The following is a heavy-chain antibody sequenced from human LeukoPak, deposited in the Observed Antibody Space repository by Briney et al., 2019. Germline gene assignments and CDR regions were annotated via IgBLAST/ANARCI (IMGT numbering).Heavy chain of an antibody. Sequence: ASVKVSCKASGYTFTSYGISWVRQAPGQGLEWMGWINPNSGVTNFAQKFQDRVTMTRDTSISTAYMVLSRLRSDDMALYYCARDPGGKQGFDYWGQGTLVTVSS. CDR2: INPNSGVT. CDR1: GYTFTSYG. D-gene: IGHD3-16*01. V-gene: IGHV1-2*02. CDR3: ARDPGGKQGFDY. J-gene: IGHJ4*02.